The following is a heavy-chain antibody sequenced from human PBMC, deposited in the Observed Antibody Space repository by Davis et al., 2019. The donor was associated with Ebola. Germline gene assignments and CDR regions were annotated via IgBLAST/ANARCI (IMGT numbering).Heavy chain of an antibody. CDR1: GNSFTSHW. V-gene: IGHV5-51*01. Sequence: GESLKISCKDSGNSFTSHWIGWVRQMPGKGLEWMGIIYTGDSDTRYSPSFLGQVIFSADKSISTAYLQWSSLKASDTATYYCARAPYYYDVSGFYVDYWGRGTLVTVSS. D-gene: IGHD3-22*01. CDR3: ARAPYYYDVSGFYVDY. CDR2: IYTGDSDT. J-gene: IGHJ4*02.